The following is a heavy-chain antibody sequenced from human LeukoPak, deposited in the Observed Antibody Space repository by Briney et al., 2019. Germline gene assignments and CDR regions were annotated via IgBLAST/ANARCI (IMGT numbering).Heavy chain of an antibody. CDR1: GFTFSSYS. CDR3: ARGEYSSSWLFDY. CDR2: ISSSSSYI. Sequence: PGGSLRLSCAASGFTFSSYSMNWVRQAPGKGLEWVSSISSSSSYIYYADSVKGRFTISRDNAKNSLYLQMNSLRADDTAVYYCARGEYSSSWLFDYWGQGTLVTVSS. D-gene: IGHD6-13*01. J-gene: IGHJ4*02. V-gene: IGHV3-21*01.